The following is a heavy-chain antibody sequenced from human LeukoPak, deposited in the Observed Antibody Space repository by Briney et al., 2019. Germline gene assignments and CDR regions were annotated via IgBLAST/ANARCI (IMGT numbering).Heavy chain of an antibody. CDR3: ARDFYGTNSGSPFDY. J-gene: IGHJ4*02. CDR1: GFTFSSYW. CDR2: IKSDGSRT. V-gene: IGHV3-74*01. Sequence: GGSLRLSCAASGFTFSSYWMYWVRQAPGTGLVWVSDIKSDGSRTSYADSVKGRFTISRDNSKNTLYLQMNSLRAEDTAVYYCARDFYGTNSGSPFDYWGQGTLVTVSS. D-gene: IGHD4-23*01.